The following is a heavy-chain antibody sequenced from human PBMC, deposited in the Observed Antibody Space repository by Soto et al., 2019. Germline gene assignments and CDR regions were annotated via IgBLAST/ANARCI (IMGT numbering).Heavy chain of an antibody. J-gene: IGHJ5*02. V-gene: IGHV4-31*03. CDR2: IYYSGTT. CDR1: GGSISSNGYY. D-gene: IGHD2-2*01. CDR3: ARDGGTRPRNWFDP. Sequence: PSETLSLTCTVSGGSISSNGYYWSWIRQHPGKGLEWIGSIYYSGTTYYNPSLRSRLTISVDTSKNQFSLKLSSVTAADTAVYYCARDGGTRPRNWFDPWGQGTLVTVSS.